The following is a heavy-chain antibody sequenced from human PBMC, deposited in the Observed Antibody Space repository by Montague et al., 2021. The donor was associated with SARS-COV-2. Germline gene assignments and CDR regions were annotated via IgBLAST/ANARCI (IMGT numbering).Heavy chain of an antibody. J-gene: IGHJ4*02. CDR2: ICGGGGST. Sequence: SLRLSCPASGFTFSSYAMSWVRQAPGKGLEWVSVICGGGGSTYYADSVKGRFTISRDNSKNTLYLQMNSLRAEDTAVYYCANGGGIYYDSAFDYWGQGTLVTVSS. CDR3: ANGGGIYYDSAFDY. CDR1: GFTFSSYA. D-gene: IGHD3-22*01. V-gene: IGHV3-23*01.